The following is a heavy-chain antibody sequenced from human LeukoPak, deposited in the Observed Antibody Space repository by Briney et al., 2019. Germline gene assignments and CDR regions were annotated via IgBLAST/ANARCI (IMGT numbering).Heavy chain of an antibody. D-gene: IGHD5-24*01. J-gene: IGHJ6*02. Sequence: PSETLSLICTVSGGSINNRSYYWGWIRRPPGKGLEWIGSIYYSGSTNYNPSLKSRVTIYVDTSKNQFSLKLSSVTAADTAVYYCARDGYKFYYYYGMDVWGQGTTVTVSS. CDR2: IYYSGST. CDR1: GGSINNRSYY. V-gene: IGHV4-39*01. CDR3: ARDGYKFYYYYGMDV.